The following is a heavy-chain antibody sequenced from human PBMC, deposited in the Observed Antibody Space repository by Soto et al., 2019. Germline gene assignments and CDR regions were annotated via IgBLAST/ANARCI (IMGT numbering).Heavy chain of an antibody. CDR1: GYTFTNYW. J-gene: IGHJ4*02. Sequence: PGESLKISCQVSGYTFTNYWVAWVRQMPGKGLEWMGIVFPGDSETRYSPSFQGQVTFSADQSTSTAFLRWNSLRASDTAVYYCTRRKLHWGGGSCYGSNDIDYLRQETKVKVSS. V-gene: IGHV5-51*01. CDR2: VFPGDSET. CDR3: TRRKLHWGGGSCYGSNDIDY. D-gene: IGHD2-15*01.